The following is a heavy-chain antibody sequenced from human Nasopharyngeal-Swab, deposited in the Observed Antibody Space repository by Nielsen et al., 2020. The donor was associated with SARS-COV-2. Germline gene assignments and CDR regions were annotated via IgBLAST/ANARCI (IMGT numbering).Heavy chain of an antibody. Sequence: ASVKVSCKVSGYTLTELSMHWVRQAPGKGLEWMGGFDPEDGETIYAQKFQGRVTMTEDTSTDTAYMELRSLRSDDTAVYYCARNSPGYSYGYNWFDPWGQGTLVTVSS. J-gene: IGHJ5*02. V-gene: IGHV1-24*01. D-gene: IGHD5-18*01. CDR3: ARNSPGYSYGYNWFDP. CDR2: FDPEDGET. CDR1: GYTLTELS.